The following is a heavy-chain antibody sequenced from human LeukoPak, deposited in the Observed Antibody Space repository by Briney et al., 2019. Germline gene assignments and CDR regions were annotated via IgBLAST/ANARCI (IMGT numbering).Heavy chain of an antibody. V-gene: IGHV4-39*02. CDR3: ARDRVVGLIRRDGRWGYYFDD. D-gene: IGHD5-24*01. J-gene: IGHJ4*02. CDR1: GGSISSSSYH. Sequence: SETLSLTCTVSGGSISSSSYHWGWIRQPPGKGLEWIGSIYYSGSTYYNPSLKSRVTISVDTSKNQFSLKLSSVTAADTAVYYCARDRVVGLIRRDGRWGYYFDDWGPVTLVTVSS. CDR2: IYYSGST.